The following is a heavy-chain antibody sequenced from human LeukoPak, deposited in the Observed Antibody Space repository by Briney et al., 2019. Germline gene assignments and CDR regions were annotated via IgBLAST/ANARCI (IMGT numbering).Heavy chain of an antibody. J-gene: IGHJ3*02. V-gene: IGHV4-61*02. Sequence: SETLSLTCNVSGGSISSGRYYWSWIRQPAGKGLEWIGRIYTRGSTNYNPSLKSRVTISVDTSKNQFSLKLSSVTAADTAVYYCARTTMIVVGRAAFDIWGQGTMVTVSS. CDR3: ARTTMIVVGRAAFDI. D-gene: IGHD3-22*01. CDR1: GGSISSGRYY. CDR2: IYTRGST.